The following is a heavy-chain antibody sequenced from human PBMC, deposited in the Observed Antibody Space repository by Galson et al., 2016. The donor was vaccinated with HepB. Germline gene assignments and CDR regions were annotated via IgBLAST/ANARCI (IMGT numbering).Heavy chain of an antibody. CDR2: IGGSDGTT. J-gene: IGHJ4*02. CDR1: GFIFSNYA. D-gene: IGHD3/OR15-3a*01. Sequence: SLRLSCAASGFIFSNYAMGWVRQAPGKGLEWVSAIGGSDGTTYYADSVQGRFTLSRDNSKNTLYLQLNSLRAEDTAVYYCAKRPAITVFGPGQNYFDHWGQGTLVTVSS. CDR3: AKRPAITVFGPGQNYFDH. V-gene: IGHV3-23*01.